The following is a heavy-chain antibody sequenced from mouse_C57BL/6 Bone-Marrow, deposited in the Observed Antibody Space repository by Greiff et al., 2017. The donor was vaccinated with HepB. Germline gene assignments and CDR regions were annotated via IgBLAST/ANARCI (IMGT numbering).Heavy chain of an antibody. Sequence: QVQLQQSGAELARPGASVKLSCKASGYTFTSYGISWVKQRTGQGLEWIGEIYPRSGNTYYNEKFKGKATLTADKSSSTAYMELRSLTSEDSAVYICARERDDWYFDVWGTGSTVTASS. CDR1: GYTFTSYG. J-gene: IGHJ1*03. D-gene: IGHD3-3*01. CDR3: ARERDDWYFDV. CDR2: IYPRSGNT. V-gene: IGHV1-81*01.